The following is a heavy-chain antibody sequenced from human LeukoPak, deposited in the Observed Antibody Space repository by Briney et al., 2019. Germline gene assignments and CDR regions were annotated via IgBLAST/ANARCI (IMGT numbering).Heavy chain of an antibody. V-gene: IGHV3-23*01. CDR3: AKAQVGATGY. D-gene: IGHD1-26*01. Sequence: PGGSLRLSCAASGFTFSSYSMNWVRQAPGKGLEWVSAISGSGGSTYYADSVKGRFTISRDNSKNTLYLQMNSLRAEDTAVYYCAKAQVGATGYWGQGTLVTVSS. CDR2: ISGSGGST. CDR1: GFTFSSYS. J-gene: IGHJ4*02.